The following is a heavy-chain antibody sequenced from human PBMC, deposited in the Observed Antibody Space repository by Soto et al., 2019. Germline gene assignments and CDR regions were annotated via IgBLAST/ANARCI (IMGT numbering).Heavy chain of an antibody. Sequence: LSLTCTVFGASVSSGTYYWSWMRQAPGKGLEWIGHIYYTGSTNYNPSLNNRVTVSVDTSKNHFSLQLTSVTAADTAVYYCARGAGFSYASTWFDIWGQGTLVTVSS. CDR3: ARGAGFSYASTWFDI. D-gene: IGHD5-18*01. CDR1: GASVSSGTYY. CDR2: IYYTGST. J-gene: IGHJ5*02. V-gene: IGHV4-61*03.